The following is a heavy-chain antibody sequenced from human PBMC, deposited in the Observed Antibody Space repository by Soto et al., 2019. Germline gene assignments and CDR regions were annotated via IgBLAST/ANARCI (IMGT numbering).Heavy chain of an antibody. D-gene: IGHD6-13*01. CDR3: ARLGGTGSSRDRLFDP. CDR1: GGSISSSSYY. V-gene: IGHV4-39*01. CDR2: IYYSGST. Sequence: PSETLSLTCTVSGGSISSSSYYWGWIRQPPGKGLEWIGSIYYSGSTYYNPSLKSRVTISVDTSKNQFSLKLSSVTAADTAVYYCARLGGTGSSRDRLFDPWGHGTLVTVSS. J-gene: IGHJ5*02.